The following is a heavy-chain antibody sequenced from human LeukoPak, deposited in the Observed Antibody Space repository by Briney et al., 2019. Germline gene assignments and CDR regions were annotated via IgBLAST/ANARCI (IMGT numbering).Heavy chain of an antibody. D-gene: IGHD6-19*01. Sequence: GGSLRLSCAASGFTFSNYWMNWVRQAPGKGLEWVASIGQDGSENYYVDSVKGRFTISRDNAKDSLYLQMNSLRVEDTAVYYCARGGGWYFDYWGQGALITASS. J-gene: IGHJ4*02. CDR3: ARGGGWYFDY. CDR1: GFTFSNYW. V-gene: IGHV3-7*01. CDR2: IGQDGSEN.